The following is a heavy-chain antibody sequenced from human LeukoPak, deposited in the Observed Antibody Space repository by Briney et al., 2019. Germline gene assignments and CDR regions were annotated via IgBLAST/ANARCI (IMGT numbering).Heavy chain of an antibody. CDR2: IYPGDSDT. CDR1: GYSFTSYW. V-gene: IGHV5-51*01. CDR3: ARRVTQYYDFWSAENAFDI. Sequence: GESLKISCKGSGYSFTSYWIGWVRQMPGKGLEWMGIIYPGDSDTRYSPSFQGQVTISADKSISTAYLQWSSLKASDTAMYYCARRVTQYYDFWSAENAFDIWGQGTMVTVSS. D-gene: IGHD3-3*01. J-gene: IGHJ3*02.